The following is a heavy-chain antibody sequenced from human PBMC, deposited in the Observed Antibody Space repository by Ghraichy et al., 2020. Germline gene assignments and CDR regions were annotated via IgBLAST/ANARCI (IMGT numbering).Heavy chain of an antibody. Sequence: GSLNISCAASGFTFSSYWMHWVRQAPGKGLVWVSRINSDGGSTTYADSVKGRFTISKDNAKNTLYLQMNSLRAEDTAVYYCVKDLVGGGFGAYGMDVWGQGTTVTVS. CDR3: VKDLVGGGFGAYGMDV. J-gene: IGHJ6*02. D-gene: IGHD2-21*01. V-gene: IGHV3-74*01. CDR2: INSDGGST. CDR1: GFTFSSYW.